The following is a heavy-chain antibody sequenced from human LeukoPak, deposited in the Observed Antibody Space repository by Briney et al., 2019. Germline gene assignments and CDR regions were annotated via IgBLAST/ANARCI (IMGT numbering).Heavy chain of an antibody. CDR2: IYSGGST. CDR1: GFTVSSNY. D-gene: IGHD3-9*01. Sequence: GGSLRLSCAASGFTVSSNYMSWVRQAPGRGLDCVSVIYSGGSTYNADSVKGRFTISRDNSKNTLYLQMNSLRAEDTAVYYCARAGILTGYYLDYWGQGTLVTVSS. CDR3: ARAGILTGYYLDY. V-gene: IGHV3-66*01. J-gene: IGHJ4*02.